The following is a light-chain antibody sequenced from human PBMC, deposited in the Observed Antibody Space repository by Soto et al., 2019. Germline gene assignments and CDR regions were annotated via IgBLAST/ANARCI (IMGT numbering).Light chain of an antibody. CDR1: QSVSSN. Sequence: EIVMTQSPATLSVSAGERATLSCRASQSVSSNLAWYQQKPGQAPRLLIYGASTRATGIPARFSGSGSGTEFTLTISSRQSEDFAGYYCQQYNNWPPWTCGQGTKVEIK. CDR3: QQYNNWPPWT. J-gene: IGKJ1*01. V-gene: IGKV3-15*01. CDR2: GAS.